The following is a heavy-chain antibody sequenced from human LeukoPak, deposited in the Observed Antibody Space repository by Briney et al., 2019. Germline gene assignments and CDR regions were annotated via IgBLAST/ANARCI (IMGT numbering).Heavy chain of an antibody. CDR2: IYYSGST. CDR3: ASALLGGRDLDV. D-gene: IGHD3-10*01. Sequence: SETLSLTCAVSGGSISSGGYSWSWIRQPPGKGLEWIGYIYYSGSTYYNPSLKSRVTISVDTSKNQFSLKLSSVTAADTAVYYCASALLGGRDLDVRGKGTTVTVSS. V-gene: IGHV4-30-4*07. J-gene: IGHJ6*04. CDR1: GGSISSGGYS.